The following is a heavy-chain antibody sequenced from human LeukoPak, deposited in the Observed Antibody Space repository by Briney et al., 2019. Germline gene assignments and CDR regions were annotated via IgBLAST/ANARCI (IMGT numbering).Heavy chain of an antibody. D-gene: IGHD3-22*01. CDR1: GGSISSGSYY. V-gene: IGHV4-61*02. Sequence: PSQTLSLTCTVSGGSISSGSYYWSWIRQPAGKGLEWIGRIYTSGSTNYNPSLKSRVTISVDTSKYPFSLKLSSVTAADTDVYSSARGVYWYYYDSSGYSGFDPWGQGTLVTVSS. CDR3: ARGVYWYYYDSSGYSGFDP. CDR2: IYTSGST. J-gene: IGHJ5*01.